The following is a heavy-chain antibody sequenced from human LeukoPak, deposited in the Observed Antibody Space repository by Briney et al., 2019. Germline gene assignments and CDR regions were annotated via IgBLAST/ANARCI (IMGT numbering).Heavy chain of an antibody. V-gene: IGHV3-23*01. CDR3: AKVLVSGYYYDY. D-gene: IGHD3-22*01. Sequence: PGGSLRLSCAASGFTFSNFAMLWVRQAPGKGLEWVSSISGSGDSTHYTDSVKGRFTISRDNSRNTVYLQMNSLRAEDTALYYCAKVLVSGYYYDYWGQGTLATVSS. J-gene: IGHJ4*02. CDR2: ISGSGDST. CDR1: GFTFSNFA.